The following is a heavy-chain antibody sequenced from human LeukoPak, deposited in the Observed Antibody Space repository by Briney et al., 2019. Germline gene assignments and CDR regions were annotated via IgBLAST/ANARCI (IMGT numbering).Heavy chain of an antibody. CDR2: ISYDGSNK. V-gene: IGHV3-30*03. CDR1: GFTFSSYG. Sequence: GGSLRLSCAASGFTFSSYGMHWVRQAPGKGLEWVAVISYDGSNKYYADSVKGRFTISRDNSKNTLYLQMNSLRAEDTAVYYCARIHKNLYSSGWFPPDYGMDVWGQGTTVTVS. D-gene: IGHD6-19*01. CDR3: ARIHKNLYSSGWFPPDYGMDV. J-gene: IGHJ6*02.